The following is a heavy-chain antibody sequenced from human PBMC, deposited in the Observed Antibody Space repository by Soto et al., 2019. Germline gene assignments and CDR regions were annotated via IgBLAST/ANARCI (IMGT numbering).Heavy chain of an antibody. D-gene: IGHD3-10*01. CDR3: VILLVRNGPLPLDF. Sequence: SETLSLTCTVSGGSIRSDDYWWSWIRQHPGKGLEWIGYIYFSGSTYYNPSLKSRLTISVDTSENQFSLKLNSVTAADTAVYYCVILLVRNGPLPLDFWGQGTLVTVSS. CDR2: IYFSGST. CDR1: GGSIRSDDYW. J-gene: IGHJ4*02. V-gene: IGHV4-31*03.